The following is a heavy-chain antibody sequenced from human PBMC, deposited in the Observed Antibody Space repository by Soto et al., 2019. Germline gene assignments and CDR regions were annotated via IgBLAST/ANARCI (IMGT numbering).Heavy chain of an antibody. CDR3: AIVGYGSGSYYFGRDEIYGMDL. J-gene: IGHJ6*02. V-gene: IGHV4-59*01. CDR1: GGSISSYY. CDR2: IYYSGST. Sequence: SETLSLTCTVSGGSISSYYWSWIRQPPGKGLEWIGYIYYSGSTNYNPSLKSRVTISVDTSKNQFSLKQSSVTAVDTAVYDCAIVGYGSGSYYFGRDEIYGMDLWGQGTTVTVSS. D-gene: IGHD3-10*01.